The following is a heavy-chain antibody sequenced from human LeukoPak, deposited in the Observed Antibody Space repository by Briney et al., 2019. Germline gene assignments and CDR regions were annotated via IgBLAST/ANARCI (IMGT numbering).Heavy chain of an antibody. CDR2: ISSSSSYI. CDR3: ARGDYDFWSGYPIGYFQH. Sequence: KPGGSLRLSCAASGFTFSSYWMSWVRQAPGKGLEWVSSISSSSSYIYYADSVKSRFTISRDNAKNSLYLQMNSLRAEDTAVYYCARGDYDFWSGYPIGYFQHWGQGTLVTVSS. CDR1: GFTFSSYW. J-gene: IGHJ1*01. D-gene: IGHD3-3*01. V-gene: IGHV3-21*01.